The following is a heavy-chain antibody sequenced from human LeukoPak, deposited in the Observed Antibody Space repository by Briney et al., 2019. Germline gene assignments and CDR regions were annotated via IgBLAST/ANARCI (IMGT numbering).Heavy chain of an antibody. V-gene: IGHV3-23*01. D-gene: IGHD3-22*01. J-gene: IGHJ4*02. CDR1: GFTFSSYA. CDR2: ISGSGGST. Sequence: GGSLRLSCAASGFTFSSYAMNWVRQAPGKGLEWVSVISGSGGSTYYADSVKGRFTISRDSSKSTLYLQMNSLRAEDTAVYYCAKGYDSVSYWGQGTLVTVSS. CDR3: AKGYDSVSY.